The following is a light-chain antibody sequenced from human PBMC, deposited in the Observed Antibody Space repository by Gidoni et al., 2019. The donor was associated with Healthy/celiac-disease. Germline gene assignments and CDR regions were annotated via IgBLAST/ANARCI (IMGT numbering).Light chain of an antibody. Sequence: SALTQPRSVSGSPGQSFTISCTGTSSDVGGYNYVSWYQQHPGKAPKLMIYDVSKRPSGVPDRFSGSKSGNTASLTISGLQAEDEADYYCCSYAGSYTSYVFGTGTKVTVL. J-gene: IGLJ1*01. CDR1: SSDVGGYNY. V-gene: IGLV2-11*01. CDR2: DVS. CDR3: CSYAGSYTSYV.